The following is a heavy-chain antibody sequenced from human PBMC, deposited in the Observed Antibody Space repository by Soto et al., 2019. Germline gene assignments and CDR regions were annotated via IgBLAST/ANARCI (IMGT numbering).Heavy chain of an antibody. CDR2: IRGSGGST. CDR1: GFTFSNYA. V-gene: IGHV3-23*01. CDR3: AMGMGVFDIANFDY. J-gene: IGHJ4*02. Sequence: EVQMLESGGGLVQPGGSLRLSCAASGFTFSNYAMSWFRQATGKGLEWVSTIRGSGGSTYFADSVKGRFTISRDNSKNTLCLQMNSLRADDTAIYYCAMGMGVFDIANFDYWCQGTLVTVS. D-gene: IGHD2-15*01.